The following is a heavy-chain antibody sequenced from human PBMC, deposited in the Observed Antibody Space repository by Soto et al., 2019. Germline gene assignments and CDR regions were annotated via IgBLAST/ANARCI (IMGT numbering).Heavy chain of an antibody. V-gene: IGHV4-59*12. J-gene: IGHJ4*02. CDR1: GGSISSYY. CDR2: IYYSGST. CDR3: ARGRQYQLLREALYGYFDY. D-gene: IGHD2-2*01. Sequence: PSETLSLTCTVSGGSISSYYWSWIRQPPGKGLEWIGYIYYSGSTNYNPSLKSRVTISVDTSKNQFSLKLSSVTAADTAVYYCARGRQYQLLREALYGYFDYWGQGTLVTVSS.